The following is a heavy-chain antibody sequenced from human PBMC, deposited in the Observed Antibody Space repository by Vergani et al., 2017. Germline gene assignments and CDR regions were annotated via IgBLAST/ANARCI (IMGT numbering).Heavy chain of an antibody. CDR1: GGSISSYY. V-gene: IGHV4-59*01. Sequence: QVQLPESGPGLVKPSETLSLPCTVSGGSISSYYWSWIRQPPGKGLEWIGYIYYSGSTNYNPSLKSRVTISVDTSKNQFSLKLSSVTAADTAVYYCARVFGYGMDVWGQGTTVTVSS. D-gene: IGHD3-3*01. CDR3: ARVFGYGMDV. J-gene: IGHJ6*02. CDR2: IYYSGST.